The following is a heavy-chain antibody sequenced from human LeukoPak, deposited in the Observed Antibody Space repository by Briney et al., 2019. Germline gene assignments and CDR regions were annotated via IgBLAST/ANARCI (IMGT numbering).Heavy chain of an antibody. J-gene: IGHJ4*02. CDR1: GYTFTSYG. D-gene: IGHD1-26*01. V-gene: IGHV1-18*01. CDR2: ISAYNGNT. Sequence: ASVKVSCKASGYTFTSYGISWVRQAPGQGLEWMGWISAYNGNTNYAQKLQGRVTMTTDTSTSTAYMELRSLRSDDTAVYYCARDPPSVRSYAPVGDYWGQGTLVTVSS. CDR3: ARDPPSVRSYAPVGDY.